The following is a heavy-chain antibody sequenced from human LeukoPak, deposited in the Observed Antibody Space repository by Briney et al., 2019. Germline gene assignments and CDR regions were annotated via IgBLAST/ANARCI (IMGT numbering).Heavy chain of an antibody. V-gene: IGHV3-74*01. CDR1: GFTFSSHW. CDR3: ARGGLFKYFFDY. D-gene: IGHD2-15*01. CDR2: INTDKSKI. Sequence: GGSLRLSCAASGFTFSSHWMHWVRQTPGKGLVWVSRINTDKSKINHADSVKGRFTISRDNAKNMLYLQMNSLRAEDTAVYYCARGGLFKYFFDYWGQGTPVTVSS. J-gene: IGHJ4*02.